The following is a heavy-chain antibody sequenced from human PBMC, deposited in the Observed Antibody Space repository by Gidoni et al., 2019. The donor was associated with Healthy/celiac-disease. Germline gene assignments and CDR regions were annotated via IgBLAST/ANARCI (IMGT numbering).Heavy chain of an antibody. D-gene: IGHD3-9*01. J-gene: IGHJ4*02. V-gene: IGHV3-23*01. CDR2: ISGSGGST. Sequence: EVQLLESGGGLVQPGGSLRLSCAASGFTFSRYAMSWVRQAPGKGLEWVSAISGSGGSTYYADSVKGRFTISRDNSKNTLYLQMNSLRAEDTAVYYCAKDLGSYDILTGYYASFDYWGQGTLVTVSS. CDR3: AKDLGSYDILTGYYASFDY. CDR1: GFTFSRYA.